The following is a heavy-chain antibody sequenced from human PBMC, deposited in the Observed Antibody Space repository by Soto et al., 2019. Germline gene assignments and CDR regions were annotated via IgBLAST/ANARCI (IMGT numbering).Heavy chain of an antibody. CDR1: GGSISTYY. Sequence: PSETLSLTCTVSGGSISTYYWRSIWQPPGKGLEWIGYMYYSGSTNYNPSLKSRVTISVDTSKNQFSLKLSSVTAAETAVYYCGGKNYDSSGYFDYWGQGSLVTVSS. J-gene: IGHJ4*02. D-gene: IGHD3-22*01. CDR2: MYYSGST. CDR3: GGKNYDSSGYFDY. V-gene: IGHV4-59*01.